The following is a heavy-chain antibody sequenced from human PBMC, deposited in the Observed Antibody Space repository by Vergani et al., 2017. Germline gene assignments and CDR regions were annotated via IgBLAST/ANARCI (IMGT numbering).Heavy chain of an antibody. V-gene: IGHV3-66*02. D-gene: IGHD1-26*01. CDR1: GFTVSSNY. CDR2: IYSGGST. Sequence: EVQLVESGGGLVQPGGSLRLSCAASGFTVSSNYMSWVRQAPGKGLEWVSVIYSGGSTYYADSVKGRFTIPRDNSKKTLYLQMNSLRAEDTAVYYCARVGGYYYYYMDVWGKGTTVTVSS. J-gene: IGHJ6*03. CDR3: ARVGGYYYYYMDV.